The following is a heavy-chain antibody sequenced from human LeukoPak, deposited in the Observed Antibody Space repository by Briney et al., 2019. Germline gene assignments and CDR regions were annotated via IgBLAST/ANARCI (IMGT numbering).Heavy chain of an antibody. CDR2: ISYDGNNK. J-gene: IGHJ4*02. CDR1: GFTFSNFV. CDR3: ARGGSYFDISGYYFY. Sequence: PGRSLRLSCAASGFTFSNFVMHWVRQAPGKGLEWVAVISYDGNNKYYADSVKGRFTISRDNSKNTLYLQMNSLRTEDTAVYYCARGGSYFDISGYYFYWGQGTLVTVSS. V-gene: IGHV3-30*03. D-gene: IGHD3-22*01.